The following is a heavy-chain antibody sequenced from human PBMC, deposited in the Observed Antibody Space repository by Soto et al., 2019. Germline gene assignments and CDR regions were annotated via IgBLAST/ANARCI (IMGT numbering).Heavy chain of an antibody. D-gene: IGHD3-22*01. CDR2: ISSSSSTI. CDR3: ARNYYDSSGYFLDWFDP. CDR1: GFTFSSYS. Sequence: GGSLRLSCAASGFTFSSYSMSWVRQAPGKGLEWVSYISSSSSTIYYADSVKGRFTISRDNAKNSLYLQMNSLRDEDTAVYYCARNYYDSSGYFLDWFDPWGQGTLVTVSS. J-gene: IGHJ5*02. V-gene: IGHV3-48*02.